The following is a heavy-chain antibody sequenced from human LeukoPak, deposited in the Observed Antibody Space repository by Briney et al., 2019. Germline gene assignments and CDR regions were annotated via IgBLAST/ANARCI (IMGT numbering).Heavy chain of an antibody. CDR1: GYSFTNFG. Sequence: ASVKVSCKASGYSFTNFGITWVRQAPGQGLEWMGWISGYDGTTNYAQKFQGRFTMTTDTSTASAYMELRSLRSDDTAMYYCARVTVSGHGGDYWGQGSLVTVSS. J-gene: IGHJ4*02. D-gene: IGHD4-11*01. CDR3: ARVTVSGHGGDY. CDR2: ISGYDGTT. V-gene: IGHV1-18*01.